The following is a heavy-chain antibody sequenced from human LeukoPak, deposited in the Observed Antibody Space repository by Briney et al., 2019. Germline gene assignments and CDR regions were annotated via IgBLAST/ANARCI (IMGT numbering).Heavy chain of an antibody. Sequence: GGSLRLSCAASGFTVSSTYLTWVRQAPGKGLEWLSVIYSGGHTYYADSVKGRFFISRDISENMVYLQMNSLSVEDTAVYFCARGRPAHYFDSWGPGTLVTVS. J-gene: IGHJ4*02. D-gene: IGHD6-6*01. V-gene: IGHV3-66*01. CDR1: GFTVSSTY. CDR2: IYSGGHT. CDR3: ARGRPAHYFDS.